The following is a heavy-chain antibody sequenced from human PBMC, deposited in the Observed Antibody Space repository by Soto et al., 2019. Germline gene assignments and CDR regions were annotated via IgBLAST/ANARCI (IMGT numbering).Heavy chain of an antibody. CDR3: ARDLAKGGGSAGFDY. CDR2: INLKSGGT. V-gene: IGHV1-2*02. J-gene: IGHJ4*02. Sequence: GASVKVSCKASGYTFTVYYMHWVRQAPGQGLEWMGWINLKSGGTMYPQKFQGRVTMTWDTSISTAYMALTRLRSDDTAVYYCARDLAKGGGSAGFDYWGQGTLVTVSS. D-gene: IGHD1-26*01. CDR1: GYTFTVYY.